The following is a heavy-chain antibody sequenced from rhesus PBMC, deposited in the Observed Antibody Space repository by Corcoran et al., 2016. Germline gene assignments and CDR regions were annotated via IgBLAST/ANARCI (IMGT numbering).Heavy chain of an antibody. D-gene: IGHD6-31*01. V-gene: IGHV4-169*01. J-gene: IGHJ4*01. CDR2: IYGSGSST. Sequence: QLQLQESGPGLVKPSETLSVTCAVCGGASRSNYWSWTRQPPGKGLEWIGRIYGSGSSTNYNPSLKSRVTLSVDTSKNQLSLKLSSVTAADTAVYYCARPYSSGWYDYWGQGVLVTVSS. CDR1: GGASRSNY. CDR3: ARPYSSGWYDY.